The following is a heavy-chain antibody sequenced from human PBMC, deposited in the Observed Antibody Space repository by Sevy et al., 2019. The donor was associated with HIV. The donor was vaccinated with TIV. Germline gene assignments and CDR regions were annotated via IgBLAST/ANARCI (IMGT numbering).Heavy chain of an antibody. CDR2: ISDDANNK. J-gene: IGHJ4*02. CDR3: GRDGSLGDYFDY. D-gene: IGHD6-19*01. V-gene: IGHV3-30-3*01. Sequence: GGSLRLSCAVSGFIFSDYAMHWVRQAPGKGLEWVAVISDDANNKYYADSAKGRFTISRDNSKNTLYLQMHSPRAEDMAVYYCGRDGSLGDYFDYWGQGTLVTVSS. CDR1: GFIFSDYA.